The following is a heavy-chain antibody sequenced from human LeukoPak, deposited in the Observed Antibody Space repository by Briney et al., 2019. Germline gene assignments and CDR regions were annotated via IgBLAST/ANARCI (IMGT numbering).Heavy chain of an antibody. CDR3: AKDRGFGEPYYYYGMDV. CDR1: GFTFSSYA. J-gene: IGHJ6*02. Sequence: GGSLRLSCAASGFTFSSYAMSWVRQAPGKGPEWVSAISGSGGSTYYADSVKGRFTISRDNSKNTLYLQMNSLRAEDTAVYYCAKDRGFGEPYYYYGMDVWGQGTTVTVSS. V-gene: IGHV3-23*01. D-gene: IGHD3-10*01. CDR2: ISGSGGST.